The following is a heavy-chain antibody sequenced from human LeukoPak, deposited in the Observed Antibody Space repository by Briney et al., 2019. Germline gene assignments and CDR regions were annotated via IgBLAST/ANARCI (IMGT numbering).Heavy chain of an antibody. CDR1: GYTFTSYG. J-gene: IGHJ4*02. D-gene: IGHD3-3*01. CDR3: ARVAVGTIFGVVIIREFDY. Sequence: ASVTVSCTASGYTFTSYGISWVRQAPGQGLEWMGWISAYNGNTNYAQKLQGRVTMTTDTSTSTAYMELRSLRSDDTAVYYCARVAVGTIFGVVIIREFDYWGQGTLVTVSS. CDR2: ISAYNGNT. V-gene: IGHV1-18*01.